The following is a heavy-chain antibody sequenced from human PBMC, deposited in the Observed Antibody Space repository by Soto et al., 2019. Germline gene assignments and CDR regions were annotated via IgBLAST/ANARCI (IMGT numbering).Heavy chain of an antibody. J-gene: IGHJ6*03. D-gene: IGHD3-10*01. V-gene: IGHV3-66*01. Sequence: GGSLRLSCAASGFTVCNNDMTWVRQAPGKGLEWVSVIYSGGSTYYADSVKGGFTISRDNSKNTLYLQMNSLRAEDTAVYYCARDLRITMVRGVPYYYYYMDVWGKGTTVTVSS. CDR2: IYSGGST. CDR3: ARDLRITMVRGVPYYYYYMDV. CDR1: GFTVCNND.